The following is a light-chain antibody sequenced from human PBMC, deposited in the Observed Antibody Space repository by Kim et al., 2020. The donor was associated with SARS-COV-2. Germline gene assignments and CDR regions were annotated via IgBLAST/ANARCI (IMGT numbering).Light chain of an antibody. CDR2: DAS. Sequence: SSVGDRVTITCRASQSISSWLAWYQQKPGKAPKLLIYDASSLESGVPSRFSGSGSGTEFTLTISSLQPDDFATYYCQQYNSYLLTFGGGTKVDIK. V-gene: IGKV1-5*01. CDR1: QSISSW. J-gene: IGKJ4*01. CDR3: QQYNSYLLT.